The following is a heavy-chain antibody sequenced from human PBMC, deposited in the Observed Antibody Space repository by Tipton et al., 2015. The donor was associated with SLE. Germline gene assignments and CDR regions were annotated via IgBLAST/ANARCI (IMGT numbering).Heavy chain of an antibody. D-gene: IGHD5-18*01. CDR1: GGSISSTYY. V-gene: IGHV4-31*03. Sequence: TLSLTCTVSGGSISSTYYWGWIRQPPGKGLEWLGHIYKTGHTYYNPSLESRISMSIHTSYNDFSLKLNSVTAEDTAAYYCAKDGASIVDIVMVDGFDFWGQGTMVTVSS. CDR3: AKDGASIVDIVMVDGFDF. CDR2: IYKTGHT. J-gene: IGHJ3*01.